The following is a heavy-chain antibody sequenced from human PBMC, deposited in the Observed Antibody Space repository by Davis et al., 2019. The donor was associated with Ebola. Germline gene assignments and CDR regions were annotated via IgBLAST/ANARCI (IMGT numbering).Heavy chain of an antibody. V-gene: IGHV1-69*13. CDR2: IIPIFGTA. CDR1: GYTFTSYG. J-gene: IGHJ6*02. D-gene: IGHD4-11*01. CDR3: ARDMTTVNAMDV. Sequence: SVKVSCKASGYTFTSYGISWVRQAPGQGLEWMGGIIPIFGTANYAQKFQGRVTITADESTSTAYMELSSLRSEDTAVYYCARDMTTVNAMDVWGQGTTVTVSS.